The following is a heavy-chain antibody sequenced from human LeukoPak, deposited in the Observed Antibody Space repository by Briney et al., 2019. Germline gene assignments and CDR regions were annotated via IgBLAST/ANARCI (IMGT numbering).Heavy chain of an antibody. CDR2: ITTTTGTP. CDR1: GYTFTTYA. D-gene: IGHD3/OR15-3a*01. CDR3: ARDGSSHWRGLFFYY. V-gene: IGHV7-4-1*02. Sequence: ASVKVCCKASGYTFTTYAMNWVRQAPGQGHEWMGLITTTTGTPSYAQGFTRRFVFSLDPSFSTAYLQISTLKAEATAVYYCARDGSSHWRGLFFYYWGQGTLVTVSS. J-gene: IGHJ4*02.